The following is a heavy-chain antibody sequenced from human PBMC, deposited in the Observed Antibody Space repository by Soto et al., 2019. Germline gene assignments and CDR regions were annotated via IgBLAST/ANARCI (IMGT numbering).Heavy chain of an antibody. CDR3: SYGMDV. J-gene: IGHJ6*02. V-gene: IGHV1-69*01. Sequence: QVQLVQSGAEVKKPGSSVKVSCNASGGTFSSSAISWVRQAPGQGLEWMGGIIPIFGTATYAQKFQGRVTLTADESTSTAYMELSSLRSEDTAVYDCSYGMDVWCQVTTVTVS. CDR1: GGTFSSSA. CDR2: IIPIFGTA.